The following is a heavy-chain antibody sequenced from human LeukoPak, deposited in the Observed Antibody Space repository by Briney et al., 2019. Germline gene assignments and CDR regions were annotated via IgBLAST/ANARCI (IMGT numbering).Heavy chain of an antibody. Sequence: PGGSLRLSCAASGFTFSSYAMSWVRQAPGKGLEWVSAISGSGGSTYYADSVKGRFTISRDNSKNTLYLQMNSLRAEDTAAYYCAKDRDCSSTSCYARNAIDPWGQGTLVTVSS. CDR1: GFTFSSYA. CDR3: AKDRDCSSTSCYARNAIDP. CDR2: ISGSGGST. D-gene: IGHD2-2*01. J-gene: IGHJ5*02. V-gene: IGHV3-23*01.